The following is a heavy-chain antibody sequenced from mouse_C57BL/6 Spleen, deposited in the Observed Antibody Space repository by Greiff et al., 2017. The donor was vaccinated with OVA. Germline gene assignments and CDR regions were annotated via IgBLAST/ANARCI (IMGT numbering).Heavy chain of an antibody. J-gene: IGHJ2*01. V-gene: IGHV1-69*01. CDR3: AIDYYGSSLDY. CDR2: IDPSDSYT. D-gene: IGHD1-1*01. CDR1: GYTFTSYW. Sequence: VQLQQPGAELVMPGASVKLSCKASGYTFTSYWMHWVKQRPGQGLEWIGEIDPSDSYTNYNQKFKGKSTLTVDKSSSTAYMQLSSLTSEDSAVYYCAIDYYGSSLDYWGQGTTLTVSS.